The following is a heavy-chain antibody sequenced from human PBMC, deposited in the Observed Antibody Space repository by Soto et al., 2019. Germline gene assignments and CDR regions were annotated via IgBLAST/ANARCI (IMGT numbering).Heavy chain of an antibody. CDR2: INPNSGDT. D-gene: IGHD6-19*01. CDR1: GYIFTGYY. CDR3: ATSRISIAVAGETEYYFDY. J-gene: IGHJ4*02. V-gene: IGHV1-2*04. Sequence: GASVKVSCKASGYIFTGYYMHWVRQAPGQGPEWMGWINPNSGDTNYTQKFQGWVTMTRDTSISTAYMELSRLRSDDTAVYYCATSRISIAVAGETEYYFDYWGQGTPVTVSS.